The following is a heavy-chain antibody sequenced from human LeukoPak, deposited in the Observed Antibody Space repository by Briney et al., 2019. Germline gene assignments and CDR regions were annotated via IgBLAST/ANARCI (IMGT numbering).Heavy chain of an antibody. CDR2: ISGSGGSI. CDR1: GFTFSSYA. J-gene: IGHJ6*02. D-gene: IGHD6-13*01. CDR3: AKAILYSSSWFDYYYGMDV. V-gene: IGHV3-23*01. Sequence: GGSLRLSCAASGFTFSSYAMSWVRQAPGKGLEWVSAISGSGGSIYYADSVKGRFTISRDNSKNTLYLQMNSLRAEDTAVYYCAKAILYSSSWFDYYYGMDVWGQGTTVTVSS.